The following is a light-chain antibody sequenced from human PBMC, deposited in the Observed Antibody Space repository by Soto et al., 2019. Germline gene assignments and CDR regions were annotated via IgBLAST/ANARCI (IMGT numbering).Light chain of an antibody. V-gene: IGLV2-8*01. CDR1: SSDVGGYNY. J-gene: IGLJ2*01. CDR2: EVS. Sequence: QSALTQPPSASGAPGQSVAISCTGTSSDVGGYNYVSWYQQHPVKAPKLMISEVSNRPSGVPDRFSGSKSGNTASLTVSGLEAEDEADYYCTSYGGSNNLVFGGGTKVTVL. CDR3: TSYGGSNNLV.